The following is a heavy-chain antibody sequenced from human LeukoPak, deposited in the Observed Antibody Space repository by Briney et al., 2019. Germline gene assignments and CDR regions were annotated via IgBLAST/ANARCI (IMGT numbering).Heavy chain of an antibody. CDR3: ARAYSSSWFFDY. V-gene: IGHV1-8*01. CDR2: MNPNSGRT. D-gene: IGHD6-13*01. J-gene: IGHJ4*02. CDR1: GYTLTSYD. Sequence: GASVKVSCKASGYTLTSYDINWVRQATGQGLEWMGWMNPNSGRTGYAQNFQGRITITRNTSISTAYMELSSLRSEDTAVYYCARAYSSSWFFDYWGQGTLVTVSS.